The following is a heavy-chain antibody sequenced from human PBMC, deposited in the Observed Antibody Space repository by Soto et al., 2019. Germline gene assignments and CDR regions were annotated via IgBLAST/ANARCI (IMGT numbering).Heavy chain of an antibody. V-gene: IGHV4-30-2*01. CDR3: ARSREFDY. Sequence: PFEMLSLTCGVSGGSLSGATYSWNWIRQPPGKGLEWIGYIFPSGTTYYNPSLKSRVTISIDVSKNQFSLSLRSLTAADTAVYYCARSREFDYWSQGTLVTVSS. CDR2: IFPSGTT. J-gene: IGHJ4*02. CDR1: GGSLSGATYS.